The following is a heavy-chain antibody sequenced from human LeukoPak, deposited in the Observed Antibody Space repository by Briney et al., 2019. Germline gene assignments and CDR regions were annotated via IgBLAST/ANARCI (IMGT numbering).Heavy chain of an antibody. CDR2: IYHSGST. V-gene: IGHV4-38-2*02. CDR3: ARGLDYYYYMDV. CDR1: GYSISSGYY. Sequence: PSETLSLTCTVSGYSISSGYYWGWIRQPPGKGLEWIGSIYHSGSTYYNPSLKSRVTISVDTSKNQFSLKLSSVTAADTAVYYCARGLDYYYYMDVWGKGTTVTVSS. J-gene: IGHJ6*03.